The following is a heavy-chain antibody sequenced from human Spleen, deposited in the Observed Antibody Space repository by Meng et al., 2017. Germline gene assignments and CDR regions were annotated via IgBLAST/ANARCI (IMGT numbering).Heavy chain of an antibody. CDR1: GGSLTNYY. D-gene: IGHD4-17*01. CDR3: VRGGAYGDFKYSY. J-gene: IGHJ4*02. Sequence: QGQLQQWGAGLLKPSPTLSPTCAVYGGSLTNYYCTWIRQPPGKGLEWIGEINHSGSSNYNPSLKSRVTISIDTSKNQFSLKLTSLTAADTAMYFCVRGGAYGDFKYSYWGQGTLVTVSS. CDR2: INHSGSS. V-gene: IGHV4-34*01.